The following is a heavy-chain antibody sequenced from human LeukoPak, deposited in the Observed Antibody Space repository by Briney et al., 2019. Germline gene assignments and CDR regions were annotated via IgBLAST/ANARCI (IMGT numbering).Heavy chain of an antibody. J-gene: IGHJ3*02. V-gene: IGHV3-48*03. Sequence: PGGSLRLSCEASECTFSTYECNWVRQAPGKGLGWISYIDTSGATIYYADSVRGGVTISRDNAKNSLYLHMDSLRAEDTAVYYCAKGGYCSASLCYRLNAFDMWGRGTLVTVSS. CDR1: ECTFSTYE. CDR3: AKGGYCSASLCYRLNAFDM. D-gene: IGHD2-15*01. CDR2: IDTSGATI.